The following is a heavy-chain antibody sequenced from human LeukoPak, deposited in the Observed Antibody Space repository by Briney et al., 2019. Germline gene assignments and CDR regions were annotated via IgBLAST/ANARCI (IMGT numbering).Heavy chain of an antibody. V-gene: IGHV4-39*07. CDR1: SGSISTSNYY. D-gene: IGHD3-3*01. Sequence: SETLSLTCTVSSGSISTSNYYWGWVRQPPGKALEWIGNIFYSGSTYYNPSLKSRVTISVDTSKNQFSLKLSSVTVADTAVYYCARDVWSGYDNWFDPWGQGTLVTVSS. J-gene: IGHJ5*02. CDR3: ARDVWSGYDNWFDP. CDR2: IFYSGST.